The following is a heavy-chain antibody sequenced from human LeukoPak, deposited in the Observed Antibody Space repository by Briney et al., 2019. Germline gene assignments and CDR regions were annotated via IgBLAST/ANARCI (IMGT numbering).Heavy chain of an antibody. CDR3: ARLSYPAYCGGDCYSRGYYFDY. CDR2: IYYSGST. Sequence: PSETLSLTCTVSGGSISSYYWSWIRQPPGKGLEWIGYIYYSGSTNYNPSLKSRVTISVDTSRNQFSLKLSSVTAADTAVYYCARLSYPAYCGGDCYSRGYYFDYWGQGTLVTVSS. D-gene: IGHD2-21*02. V-gene: IGHV4-59*08. J-gene: IGHJ4*02. CDR1: GGSISSYY.